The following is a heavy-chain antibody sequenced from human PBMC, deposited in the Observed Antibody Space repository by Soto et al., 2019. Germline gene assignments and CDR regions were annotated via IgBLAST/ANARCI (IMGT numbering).Heavy chain of an antibody. J-gene: IGHJ5*02. CDR3: ARGADIVATSFDP. Sequence: SETLSLTCTVSGGSISSYYWSWIRQPPGKGLEWIGYIYYSGSTNYNPSLKSRVTISVDTSKNQFSLKLSSVTAADTAVYYCARGADIVATSFDPWGQGTLVTVSS. V-gene: IGHV4-59*01. CDR1: GGSISSYY. CDR2: IYYSGST. D-gene: IGHD5-12*01.